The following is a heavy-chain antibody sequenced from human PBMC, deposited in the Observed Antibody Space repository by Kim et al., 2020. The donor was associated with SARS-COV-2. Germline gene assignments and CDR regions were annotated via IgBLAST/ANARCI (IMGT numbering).Heavy chain of an antibody. J-gene: IGHJ4*02. Sequence: ASVKVSCKASGYTFTSYSIYWVRQAPGQRLEWMGWISAGNANTKYSQKFQGRVTITRDTSASTAYMELSSLRSEDTAVYYCARSGSGYLDYWGQGTLVTVSS. CDR1: GYTFTSYS. V-gene: IGHV1-3*01. CDR2: ISAGNANT. CDR3: ARSGSGYLDY. D-gene: IGHD3-22*01.